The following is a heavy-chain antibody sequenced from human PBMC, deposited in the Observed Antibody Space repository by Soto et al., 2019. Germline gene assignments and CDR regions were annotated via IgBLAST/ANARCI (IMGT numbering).Heavy chain of an antibody. CDR2: INQDGSEK. J-gene: IGHJ6*02. Sequence: PGGSLRLSCGASGLTFRTYWLSWVRQVPGKGLEWVANINQDGSEKNYVDSVKGRFTISRDNAKNSLHLQMSSLRAEDTALYYCARDGSTSWYSYDYHGMDVWGQGTTVTVSS. CDR3: ARDGSTSWYSYDYHGMDV. V-gene: IGHV3-7*05. CDR1: GLTFRTYW. D-gene: IGHD5-18*01.